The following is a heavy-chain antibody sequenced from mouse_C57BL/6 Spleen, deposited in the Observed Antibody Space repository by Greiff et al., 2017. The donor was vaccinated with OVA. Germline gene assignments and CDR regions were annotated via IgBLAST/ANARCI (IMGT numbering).Heavy chain of an antibody. D-gene: IGHD1-1*01. V-gene: IGHV1-53*01. CDR3: ARSSATVVFDY. CDR2: INPGNGGT. Sequence: QVQLQQPGTELVKPGASVKLSCKASGYTFNSYWMHWVKQRPGQGLEWIGNINPGNGGTNYNEKFKSKATLTVDKSSSTAYMRLSSLTSEDSAVYYCARSSATVVFDYWGQGTTLTVSS. CDR1: GYTFNSYW. J-gene: IGHJ2*01.